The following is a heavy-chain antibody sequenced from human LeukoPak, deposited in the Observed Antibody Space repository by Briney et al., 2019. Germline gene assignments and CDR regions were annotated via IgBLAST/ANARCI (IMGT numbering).Heavy chain of an antibody. D-gene: IGHD6-13*01. CDR3: ARGGSSWGFYYYMDV. V-gene: IGHV3-48*03. CDR1: GFTFSSYE. J-gene: IGHJ6*03. CDR2: ISSSGSTI. Sequence: PGGSLRLSCAASGFTFSSYEMNWVRQAPGKGLEWVSYISSSGSTIYYADSVKGRFTISRDNAKNSLYLQMNSLRAEDAAVYYCARGGSSWGFYYYMDVWGKGTTVTISS.